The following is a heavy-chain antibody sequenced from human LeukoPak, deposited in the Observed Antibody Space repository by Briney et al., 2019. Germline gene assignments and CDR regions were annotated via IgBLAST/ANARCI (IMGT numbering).Heavy chain of an antibody. D-gene: IGHD2-15*01. CDR2: ITTDT. CDR3: AKAGGGHYYDY. J-gene: IGHJ4*02. CDR1: GFAFNSYD. V-gene: IGHV3-23*01. Sequence: GGSLRLSCAASGFAFNSYDMTWVRRAPGKGLEWVSLITTDTYYADSVRGRFTISRDNSKNTLYLQMNSLRADDTAVYYCAKAGGGHYYDYWGQGTLVTVSS.